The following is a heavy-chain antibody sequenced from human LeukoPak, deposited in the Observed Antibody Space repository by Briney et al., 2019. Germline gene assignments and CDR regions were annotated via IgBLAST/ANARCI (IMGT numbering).Heavy chain of an antibody. CDR2: ISSGAKTI. Sequence: TGGSLRLSCVASGFTFSDYYMNWIRQAPGKGLEWVSYISSGAKTIYSADSVQGRFTISRDNARNSLYLQMNSLRVEDTAVYYCARGGGGYSPLVSHFDLWGRGILVTVSS. D-gene: IGHD3-10*01. CDR3: ARGGGGYSPLVSHFDL. V-gene: IGHV3-11*04. CDR1: GFTFSDYY. J-gene: IGHJ2*01.